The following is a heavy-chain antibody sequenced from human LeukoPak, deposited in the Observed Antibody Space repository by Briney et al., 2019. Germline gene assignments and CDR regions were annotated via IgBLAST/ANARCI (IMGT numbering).Heavy chain of an antibody. CDR2: ISAYNGNT. D-gene: IGHD3-10*01. J-gene: IGHJ5*02. Sequence: GASVKVSCKASGYTFTSYGISWVRQAPGQGLEWMGWISAYNGNTNYAQKLQGRVTMTTDTSTSTAYMELRSLRSDDTAVYYCARDFDGMVRGVMPWFDPWGQGTLVTVSS. V-gene: IGHV1-18*01. CDR1: GYTFTSYG. CDR3: ARDFDGMVRGVMPWFDP.